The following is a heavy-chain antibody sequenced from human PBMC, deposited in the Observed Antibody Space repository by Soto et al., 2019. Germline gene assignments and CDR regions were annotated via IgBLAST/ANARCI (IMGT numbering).Heavy chain of an antibody. CDR3: AKARGAAARTDYYFDY. CDR2: ISGTGGST. Sequence: GGSLRLSCAASGFTFSSYAMSWVRQAPGKGLEWVSGISGTGGSTYYADSVKGRFTISRDNSKNTLYLQMNRLRAEDTAVYYCAKARGAAARTDYYFDYWGQGTLLTVSS. D-gene: IGHD6-25*01. J-gene: IGHJ4*02. V-gene: IGHV3-23*01. CDR1: GFTFSSYA.